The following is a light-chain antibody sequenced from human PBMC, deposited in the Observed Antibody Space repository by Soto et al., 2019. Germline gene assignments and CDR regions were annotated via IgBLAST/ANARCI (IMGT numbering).Light chain of an antibody. CDR1: STDVGGYDY. Sequence: QSALTQPPSASGSPGQSVTISCTGTSTDVGGYDYVSWYQQHPGKAPKLMMFEVSKRPSGVPDRFSGSKFGNTASLTVSGLQAEDEADYYCASYGGNNNVLFGGGTKVTVL. J-gene: IGLJ2*01. CDR3: ASYGGNNNVL. CDR2: EVS. V-gene: IGLV2-8*01.